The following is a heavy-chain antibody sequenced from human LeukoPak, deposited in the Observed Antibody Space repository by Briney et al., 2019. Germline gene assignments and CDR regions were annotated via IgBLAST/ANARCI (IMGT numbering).Heavy chain of an antibody. J-gene: IGHJ4*02. CDR1: GYSFSTYW. V-gene: IGHV5-51*01. D-gene: IGHD6-6*01. CDR2: IYPGDSDI. Sequence: GESLKISCKGLGYSFSTYWSAWVRQMPGKGLEWMGIIYPGDSDIRYSPSFQGQVTISADKSISTAYLQWNSLKASDTAMYYCARQYSSSDYDYWGQGTLVTVSS. CDR3: ARQYSSSDYDY.